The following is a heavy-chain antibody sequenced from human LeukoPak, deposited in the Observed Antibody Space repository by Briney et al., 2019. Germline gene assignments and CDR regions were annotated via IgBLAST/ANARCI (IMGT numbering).Heavy chain of an antibody. D-gene: IGHD5-12*01. J-gene: IGHJ6*02. Sequence: ASVKVSCKASEYTFTNYYMQWVRQAPGQGLEWMGVINPSDGSTNYAQKFQGRVTLTKDTSTSTVYMQLSSLRSEDTAVYYCARGWATALYYGMDVWGQGTTVTVSS. V-gene: IGHV1-46*01. CDR3: ARGWATALYYGMDV. CDR1: EYTFTNYY. CDR2: INPSDGST.